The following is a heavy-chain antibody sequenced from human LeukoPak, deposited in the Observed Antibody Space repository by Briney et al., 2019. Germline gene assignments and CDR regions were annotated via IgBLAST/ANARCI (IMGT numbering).Heavy chain of an antibody. CDR2: INHSGST. CDR3: ARVGGSDVLDY. V-gene: IGHV4-34*01. D-gene: IGHD2-21*02. J-gene: IGHJ4*02. Sequence: SETLSLTCAVYGGSFSGYYWSWIRQPPGKGLEWIGEINHSGSTNYIPSLKSRVTISVDTSKNQFSLRLSSVTAADTAVYYCARVGGSDVLDYWGQGTLVTVSS. CDR1: GGSFSGYY.